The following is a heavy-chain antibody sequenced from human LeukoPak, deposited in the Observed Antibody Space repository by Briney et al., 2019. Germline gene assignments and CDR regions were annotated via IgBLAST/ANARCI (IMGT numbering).Heavy chain of an antibody. Sequence: SETLSLTCTVYGGSISSGDYYWSWIRQPPGKGLEWIGYIYYSGSTYYNPSLKSRVTISVDTSKNQFSLKLSSVTAADTAVYYCARARILTGFRYFDYWGQGTLVTVSS. D-gene: IGHD3-9*01. CDR2: IYYSGST. CDR1: GGSISSGDYY. J-gene: IGHJ4*02. CDR3: ARARILTGFRYFDY. V-gene: IGHV4-30-4*01.